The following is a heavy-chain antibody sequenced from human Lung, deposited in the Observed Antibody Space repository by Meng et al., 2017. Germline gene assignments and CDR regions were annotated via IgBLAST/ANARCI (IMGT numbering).Heavy chain of an antibody. V-gene: IGHV3-66*02. J-gene: IGHJ4*01. Sequence: GGSLRLSFAASGFTVSHNYMSWVRQAPGKGLEWVSVIYSGGNTYYADSVKGRFTISRDNSRNTVFLQINSLRVEDTAVYYCARSPMDKYDLSALPLDYWGQGTPVTVSS. CDR3: ARSPMDKYDLSALPLDY. CDR1: GFTVSHNY. D-gene: IGHD3-22*01. CDR2: IYSGGNT.